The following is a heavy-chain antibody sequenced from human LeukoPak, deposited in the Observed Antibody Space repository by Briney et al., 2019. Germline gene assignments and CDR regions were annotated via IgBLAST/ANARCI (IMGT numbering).Heavy chain of an antibody. Sequence: SETLSLTCTVSGGSISSSSYYWGWLRQPPGKGLEWIGSIYYSGSTYYNPSLKSRVTISLDTSRNQFSLKLSSVTAADTAVYYCARQKAWYFDLWGRGTLVTVSS. J-gene: IGHJ2*01. V-gene: IGHV4-39*01. CDR3: ARQKAWYFDL. CDR1: GGSISSSSYY. CDR2: IYYSGST.